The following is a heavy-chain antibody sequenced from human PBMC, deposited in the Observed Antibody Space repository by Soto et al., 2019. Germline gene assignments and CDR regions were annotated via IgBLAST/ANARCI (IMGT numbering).Heavy chain of an antibody. CDR2: IIPIFGTA. CDR1: GGTFSSYA. V-gene: IGHV1-69*01. D-gene: IGHD1-26*01. J-gene: IGHJ4*02. Sequence: QVQLVQSGAEVKKPGSSVKVSCEASGGTFSSYAISWVRQAPGQGLEWMGGIIPIFGTANYAQKFQGRVTITADESTSTAYMELSSLRSEDTAVYYCASPPNSGSYYYFDYWGQGTLVTVSS. CDR3: ASPPNSGSYYYFDY.